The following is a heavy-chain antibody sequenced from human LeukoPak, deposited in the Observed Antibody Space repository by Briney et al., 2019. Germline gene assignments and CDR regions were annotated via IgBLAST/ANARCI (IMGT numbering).Heavy chain of an antibody. J-gene: IGHJ4*02. D-gene: IGHD6-19*01. V-gene: IGHV1-18*01. Sequence: ASVNVSCKASGYTFTSYGISWLRQAPGQGLEWMGWISVYNGNTNYAQKFQGRVTMTTDTSTSTAYMELRSLRSDDTAVYYCARLEGGAGGWYAGYWGQGTLVTVSS. CDR3: ARLEGGAGGWYAGY. CDR2: ISVYNGNT. CDR1: GYTFTSYG.